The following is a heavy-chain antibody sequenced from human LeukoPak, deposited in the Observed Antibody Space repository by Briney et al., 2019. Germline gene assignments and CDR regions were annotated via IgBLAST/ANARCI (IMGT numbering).Heavy chain of an antibody. D-gene: IGHD3-3*01. CDR2: ISAYNGNT. CDR3: ARVYGVRFLEWLQEFDY. V-gene: IGHV1-18*01. Sequence: ASVKVSCKASGYTFTSYGISWVRQAPGQGLEWMGWISAYNGNTNYARKLQGRVTMTTDTSTSTAYMELRSLRSDDTAVYYCARVYGVRFLEWLQEFDYWGQGTLVTVSS. CDR1: GYTFTSYG. J-gene: IGHJ4*02.